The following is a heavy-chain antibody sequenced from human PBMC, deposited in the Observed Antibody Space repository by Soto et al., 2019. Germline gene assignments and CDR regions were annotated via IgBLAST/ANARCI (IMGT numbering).Heavy chain of an antibody. CDR1: GGSISSYY. V-gene: IGHV4-59*01. Sequence: SETLSLTCTVSGGSISSYYWSWIRQPPGKGLEWIRYMYNTGSTSYNPSLKSRVTISVDTSKNQFSLKLNSVTAADTAVYYCARDLWGYCGADCYPLDVWGQGTTVTVS. CDR3: ARDLWGYCGADCYPLDV. D-gene: IGHD2-21*02. CDR2: MYNTGST. J-gene: IGHJ6*02.